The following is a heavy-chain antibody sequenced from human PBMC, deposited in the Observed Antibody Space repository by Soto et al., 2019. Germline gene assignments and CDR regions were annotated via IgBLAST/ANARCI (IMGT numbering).Heavy chain of an antibody. D-gene: IGHD4-17*01. Sequence: SETLSLTCTVSGDSISSGNFYWSWIRQDPGKGLEWIGYIYHTGSAYYNPSLKRRVSISIDTSKNQFSLKVNFVTAADTAVYYCSSVPGYGGLNRYFDIRGRGILVT. V-gene: IGHV4-31*03. J-gene: IGHJ2*01. CDR3: SSVPGYGGLNRYFDI. CDR2: IYHTGSA. CDR1: GDSISSGNFY.